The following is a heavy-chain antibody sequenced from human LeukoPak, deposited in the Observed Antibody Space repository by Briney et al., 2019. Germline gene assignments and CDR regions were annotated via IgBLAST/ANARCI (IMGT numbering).Heavy chain of an antibody. V-gene: IGHV3-48*01. J-gene: IGHJ4*02. CDR3: ARDPRTTGTTGADY. Sequence: GGSLRLSCAASGFTFSSYSMNWVRQAPGKGLEWVSYISSGSSTIYYADSVKGRFTISRDNAKNSLYLQMDSLRAEDTAVYYCARDPRTTGTTGADYWGQGTLVTVSS. CDR2: ISSGSSTI. CDR1: GFTFSSYS. D-gene: IGHD1-1*01.